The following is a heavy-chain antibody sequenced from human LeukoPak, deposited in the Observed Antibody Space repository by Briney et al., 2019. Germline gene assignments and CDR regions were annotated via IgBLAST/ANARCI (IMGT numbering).Heavy chain of an antibody. J-gene: IGHJ4*02. D-gene: IGHD2-2*01. CDR1: GGSFSGYY. V-gene: IGHV4-34*01. Sequence: SETLSLTCAVYGGSFSGYYWSWIRQPPGKGLEWIGEINHSGSTNYNPSLKSRVTISVDTSKNQFSLKLSSVTAADTAVYYCARAPIVVVPAATAFDYWGQGTLVTVSS. CDR2: INHSGST. CDR3: ARAPIVVVPAATAFDY.